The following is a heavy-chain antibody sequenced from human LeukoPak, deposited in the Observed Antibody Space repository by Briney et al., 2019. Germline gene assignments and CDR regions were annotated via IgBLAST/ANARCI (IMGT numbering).Heavy chain of an antibody. CDR1: GGSFSGYY. J-gene: IGHJ6*03. D-gene: IGHD1-14*01. CDR3: ARFPGGAEYRHYYYMDV. Sequence: SETLSLTCAVYGGSFSGYYWSWIRQPPGKGLECIGYIYYSDSTNYNPSLKSRVTVSVDTSKNQFSLKLSSVTAADTAVYYCARFPGGAEYRHYYYMDVWGKGTTVTVSS. CDR2: IYYSDST. V-gene: IGHV4-59*01.